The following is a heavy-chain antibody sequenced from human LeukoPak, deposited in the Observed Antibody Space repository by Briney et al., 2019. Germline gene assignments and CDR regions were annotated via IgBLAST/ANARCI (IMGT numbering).Heavy chain of an antibody. CDR2: ITSSSNYI. Sequence: GGSLRLSCAGSGITFSSYSMNWVRQAPGKGLEWVSSITSSSNYIYYEDSVKGRFTISRDNAKKSLYLQMNSLRAEDRAVYYCARGPIGGVFKCDYWGQGTLVTVSS. V-gene: IGHV3-21*01. CDR1: GITFSSYS. D-gene: IGHD3-16*01. CDR3: ARGPIGGVFKCDY. J-gene: IGHJ4*02.